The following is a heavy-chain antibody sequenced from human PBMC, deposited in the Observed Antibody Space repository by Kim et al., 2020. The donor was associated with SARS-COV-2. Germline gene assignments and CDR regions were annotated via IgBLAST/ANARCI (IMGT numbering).Heavy chain of an antibody. V-gene: IGHV4-34*01. CDR2: INHSGST. CDR1: GGSFSGYY. D-gene: IGHD1-1*01. Sequence: SETLSLTCAVYGGSFSGYYWSWIRQPPGKGLEWIGEINHSGSTNYNPSLKSRVTISVDTSKNQFSLKLSSVTAADTAVYYCARGWNHFDDWGQGTLVTVSS. CDR3: ARGWNHFDD. J-gene: IGHJ4*02.